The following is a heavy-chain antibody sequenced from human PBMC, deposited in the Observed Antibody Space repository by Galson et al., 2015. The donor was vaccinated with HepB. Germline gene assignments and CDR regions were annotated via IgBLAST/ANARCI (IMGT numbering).Heavy chain of an antibody. J-gene: IGHJ4*02. D-gene: IGHD3-22*01. CDR2: INPNSGGT. V-gene: IGHV1-2*02. CDR3: ARSPPDPIDSGGPFDY. CDR1: GYTFTGYY. Sequence: QSGAEVKKPGESLKISCKASGYTFTGYYMHWVRQAPGQGLEWMGWINPNSGGTNYAQKFQGRVTMTRDTSISTAYMELRRLRSDDTAVYYCARSPPDPIDSGGPFDYWGQGTLVTVSS.